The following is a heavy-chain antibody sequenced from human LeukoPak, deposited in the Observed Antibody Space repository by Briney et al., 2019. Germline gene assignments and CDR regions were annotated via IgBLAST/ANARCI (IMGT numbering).Heavy chain of an antibody. D-gene: IGHD2-2*01. Sequence: PGGSLRLSCAASGFTFSSYSMNWVRQAPGKGLEWVANIKQDGSEKYYVDSVKGRFTISRDNAKNSLYLQMNSLRAEDTAVYYSARDSPIDIVVVPAAYDYWGQGTLVTVSS. CDR2: IKQDGSEK. CDR3: ARDSPIDIVVVPAAYDY. V-gene: IGHV3-7*01. J-gene: IGHJ4*02. CDR1: GFTFSSYS.